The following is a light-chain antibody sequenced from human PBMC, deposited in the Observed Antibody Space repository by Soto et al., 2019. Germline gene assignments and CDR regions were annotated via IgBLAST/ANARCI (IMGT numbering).Light chain of an antibody. CDR1: SGSIASHF. CDR2: ESN. CDR3: QSYDKTKVF. J-gene: IGLJ2*01. V-gene: IGLV6-57*04. Sequence: NFMLTQPHSVSESPGKTVTISCTRSSGSIASHFVQWYQQRPGSAPTTVIYESNERPSGVPDRFSGSIDRSSNAATLTISRVKTEVEADDYCQSYDKTKVFFGGGTKFTVL.